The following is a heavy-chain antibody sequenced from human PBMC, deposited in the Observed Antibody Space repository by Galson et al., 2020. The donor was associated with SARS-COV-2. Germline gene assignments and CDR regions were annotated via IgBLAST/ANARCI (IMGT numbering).Heavy chain of an antibody. CDR2: IKSDGSST. Sequence: GGSLRLSCASSAFTLSGYWMHWVRQAPGKGLVWVSGIKSDGSSTYYADSVKGRFTISRDNAKNTLYLQMNSLRVEDTAVYYCASYRFGGNSWSFWGQGTLVTVSS. J-gene: IGHJ4*02. CDR1: AFTLSGYW. CDR3: ASYRFGGNSWSF. V-gene: IGHV3-74*01. D-gene: IGHD2-21*01.